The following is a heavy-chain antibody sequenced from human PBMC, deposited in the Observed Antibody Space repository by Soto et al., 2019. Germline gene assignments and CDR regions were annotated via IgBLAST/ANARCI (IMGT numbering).Heavy chain of an antibody. D-gene: IGHD5-12*01. CDR2: INHSGYT. CDR1: GGSFSGYY. CDR3: ARGPRAGNYYYGMDV. V-gene: IGHV4-34*01. J-gene: IGHJ6*02. Sequence: SETLSLTCTVYGGSFSGYYGSWISQPPGEGLEWIGEINHSGYTSYNPSLKSRVTIAVDTSKNHLSLNLSAVTAADTALYYCARGPRAGNYYYGMDVWGQGTTVTVSS.